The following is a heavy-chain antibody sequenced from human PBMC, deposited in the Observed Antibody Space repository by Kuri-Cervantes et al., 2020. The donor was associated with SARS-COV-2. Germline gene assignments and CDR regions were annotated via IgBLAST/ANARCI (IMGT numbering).Heavy chain of an antibody. Sequence: GESLKISCAASGFTFSDYYMSWIRQAPGKGLEWVSYISSSSSSYTNYADSVKGRFTISRDNAKNSLYLQMNSLRAEDTAVYYCARAPQWVAGDDAFDIWGQRTMVTVSS. CDR1: GFTFSDYY. CDR3: ARAPQWVAGDDAFDI. V-gene: IGHV3-11*05. CDR2: ISSSSSSYT. J-gene: IGHJ3*02. D-gene: IGHD6-19*01.